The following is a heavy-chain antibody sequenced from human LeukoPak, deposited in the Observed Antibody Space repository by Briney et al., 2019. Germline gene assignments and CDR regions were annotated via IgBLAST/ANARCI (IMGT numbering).Heavy chain of an antibody. CDR1: GYTFTGYY. V-gene: IGHV1-2*02. J-gene: IGHJ4*02. CDR3: ARVPRIAAAGSYFDY. CDR2: INPNSGGT. Sequence: ASVKVSCKASGYTFTGYYIHCVRQAPGQRLEWIGWINPNSGGTNYTQKFQGRVTMTRDTSISTAYMELSRLRSDDTAVYYCARVPRIAAAGSYFDYWGQGTLVTVSS. D-gene: IGHD6-13*01.